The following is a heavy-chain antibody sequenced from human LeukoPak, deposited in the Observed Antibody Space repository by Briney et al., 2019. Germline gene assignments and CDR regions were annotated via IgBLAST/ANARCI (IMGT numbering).Heavy chain of an antibody. D-gene: IGHD3-22*01. Sequence: PSETLSLTCTVSGGSISSGSYYWSWIRQPAGKGLEWIGRIYTSGSTNYNPSLKSRVTISVDTSKNQFSLKLSSVTAADTAVYYCAKTYYYDSVNWFDPWGQGTLVTVSS. CDR1: GGSISSGSYY. CDR3: AKTYYYDSVNWFDP. J-gene: IGHJ5*02. CDR2: IYTSGST. V-gene: IGHV4-61*02.